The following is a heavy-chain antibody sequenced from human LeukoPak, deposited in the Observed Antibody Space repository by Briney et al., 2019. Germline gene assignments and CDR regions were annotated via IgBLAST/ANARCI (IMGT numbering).Heavy chain of an antibody. Sequence: PGGSLRLSCAASVFTYSSHDMHWVRQAPGKGLEWVAIIPHDGGKKDYADSVKGRFTISRDNAKNSLYLQMNSLRAEDTAVYYCARDSAYYYDSSGYYPRSFDIWGQGTMVTVSS. J-gene: IGHJ3*02. CDR2: IPHDGGKK. D-gene: IGHD3-22*01. CDR1: VFTYSSHD. V-gene: IGHV3-30*03. CDR3: ARDSAYYYDSSGYYPRSFDI.